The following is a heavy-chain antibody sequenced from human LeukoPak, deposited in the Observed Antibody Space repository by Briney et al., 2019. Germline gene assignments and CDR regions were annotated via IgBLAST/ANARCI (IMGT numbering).Heavy chain of an antibody. V-gene: IGHV4-31*02. CDR2: IYYSGST. CDR3: ARDNRSSTSHYFDY. CDR1: GFTFSSYA. J-gene: IGHJ4*02. Sequence: LRLSCAASGFTFSSYAMSWVRQAPGKGLEWIGYIYYSGSTYYNPSLKSRVTISVDTSKNQFSLKLSSVTAADTAVYYCARDNRSSTSHYFDYWGQGTLVTVSS. D-gene: IGHD2-2*01.